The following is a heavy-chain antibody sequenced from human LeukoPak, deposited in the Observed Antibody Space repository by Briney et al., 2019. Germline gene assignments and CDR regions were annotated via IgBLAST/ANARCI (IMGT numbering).Heavy chain of an antibody. CDR3: TRDPSAVAGNFDY. J-gene: IGHJ4*02. CDR1: GFTFSSYW. V-gene: IGHV3-74*01. D-gene: IGHD6-19*01. CDR2: INSDGSST. Sequence: GGSLRLSCAASGFTFSSYWMHWVRQAPGKGLVWVSRINSDGSSTSYADSVKGRFTISRDNAKNTLYLQMNSLRADDTAVYYCTRDPSAVAGNFDYWGQGTLVTVSS.